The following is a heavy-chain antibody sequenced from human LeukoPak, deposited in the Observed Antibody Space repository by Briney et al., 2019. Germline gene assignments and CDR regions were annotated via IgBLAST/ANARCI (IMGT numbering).Heavy chain of an antibody. Sequence: GGSLRLSCAASGMTFSNHPMHWVRQAPGKGLEYVSAISGNGGTTYYANSVKGRFTVSRDNSKNTLYLQMGSLRAEDMALYYCAKGYSNYVLSPFDYWGQGTLVTVSS. CDR1: GMTFSNHP. V-gene: IGHV3-64*01. CDR2: ISGNGGTT. D-gene: IGHD4-11*01. CDR3: AKGYSNYVLSPFDY. J-gene: IGHJ4*02.